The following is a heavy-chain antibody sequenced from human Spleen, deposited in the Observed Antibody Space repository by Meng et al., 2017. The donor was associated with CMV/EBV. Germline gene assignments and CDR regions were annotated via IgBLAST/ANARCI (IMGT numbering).Heavy chain of an antibody. CDR3: VRRPTNYYGMDV. Sequence: GESLKISCKASGYNFNTYWIGWVRQMLGKGLEWMGIIYPGDSDTRYSPSFQGQVTISADKSTRTAYLQWSSLKASDTAMYFCVRRPTNYYGMDVWGRGTTVTVSS. J-gene: IGHJ6*02. V-gene: IGHV5-51*01. D-gene: IGHD5-12*01. CDR2: IYPGDSDT. CDR1: GYNFNTYW.